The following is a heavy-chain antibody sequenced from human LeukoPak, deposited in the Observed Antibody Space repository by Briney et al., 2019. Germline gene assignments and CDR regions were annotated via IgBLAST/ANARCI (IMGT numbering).Heavy chain of an antibody. CDR2: IYYNGST. CDR1: GGSISSSSYY. J-gene: IGHJ6*02. D-gene: IGHD3-22*01. V-gene: IGHV4-39*01. Sequence: SETLSLTCTVSGGSISSSSYYWGWIRQPPGKGLEWIGSIYYNGSTYYNPSLKSRVTISVDTSKNQFSLKLSSVTAADTAVYYCARQASYYYDSSGSDAGMDVWGQGTTVTVSS. CDR3: ARQASYYYDSSGSDAGMDV.